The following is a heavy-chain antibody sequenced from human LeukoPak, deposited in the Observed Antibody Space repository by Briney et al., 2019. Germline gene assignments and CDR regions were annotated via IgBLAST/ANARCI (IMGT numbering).Heavy chain of an antibody. Sequence: GGSLRLSCAASGFTFSSYSVNWVRQAPGKGLEWVSYISLSSSTIYYADSVKGRFTISRDNAKNSLYLQMNSLRAEDTAVYYCARDRVSVTPRDAFDIWGQGTMVTVSS. V-gene: IGHV3-48*01. CDR2: ISLSSSTI. D-gene: IGHD5/OR15-5a*01. CDR1: GFTFSSYS. CDR3: ARDRVSVTPRDAFDI. J-gene: IGHJ3*02.